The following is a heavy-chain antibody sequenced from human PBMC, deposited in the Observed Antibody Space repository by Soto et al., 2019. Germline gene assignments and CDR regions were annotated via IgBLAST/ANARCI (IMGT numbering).Heavy chain of an antibody. CDR3: ARAGAAAGTYYGMDV. Sequence: PSETLSLTWAVYGGSFIGYYWSRIRQPPGKGLEWIGESNHSGSTNYNPSLKSRVTISVDTSKNQFSLKLSSVTAADTAVYYCARAGAAAGTYYGMDVWGQGTTVTVSS. V-gene: IGHV4-34*01. D-gene: IGHD6-13*01. CDR2: SNHSGST. CDR1: GGSFIGYY. J-gene: IGHJ6*02.